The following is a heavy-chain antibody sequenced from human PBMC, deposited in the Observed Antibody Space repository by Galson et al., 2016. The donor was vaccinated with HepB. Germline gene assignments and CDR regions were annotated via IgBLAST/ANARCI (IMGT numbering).Heavy chain of an antibody. CDR1: GFTFSSYA. J-gene: IGHJ5*02. V-gene: IGHV3-48*03. CDR2: ISSSGSTI. Sequence: SLRLSCAASGFTFSSYAMHWVRQAPGKGLEWVSYISSSGSTIYYADSVKGRFTISRDNAKNSLYLQMNSLRAEDTAVYYCARVVPLYSGGWYVRGDGWFDPWGQGTLVTVSS. CDR3: ARVVPLYSGGWYVRGDGWFDP. D-gene: IGHD6-19*01.